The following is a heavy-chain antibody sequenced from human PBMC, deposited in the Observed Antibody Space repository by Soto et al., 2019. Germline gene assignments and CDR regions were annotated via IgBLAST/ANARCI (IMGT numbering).Heavy chain of an antibody. CDR1: GDAFSSYA. J-gene: IGHJ6*02. CDR2: IIPMFGTP. D-gene: IGHD4-17*01. Sequence: QVQLIQSGAAVQKPGSSVKVSCHPSGDAFSSYAMSWVRQGPGQGLEWMGGIIPMFGTPIYTEKFQGRVTITADETTRAVYMELRSLTSDDSAVYYCARSYSVTTSSYYGMDVWGQGTTIIVS. V-gene: IGHV1-69*01. CDR3: ARSYSVTTSSYYGMDV.